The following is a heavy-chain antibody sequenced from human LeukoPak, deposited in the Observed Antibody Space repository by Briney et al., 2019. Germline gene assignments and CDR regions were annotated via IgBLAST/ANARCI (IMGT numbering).Heavy chain of an antibody. CDR2: FDPEDGET. D-gene: IGHD1-7*01. CDR1: GYTLTELS. V-gene: IGHV1-24*01. CDR3: ATAQGWNYGIKDYYYGMDV. J-gene: IGHJ6*02. Sequence: ASVKVSCKVSGYTLTELSMHWVRQAPGKGLEWMGGFDPEDGETIYAQKFQGRVTMTEDTSTDTAYMELSSLRSEDTAVYYCATAQGWNYGIKDYYYGMDVRGQGTTVTVSS.